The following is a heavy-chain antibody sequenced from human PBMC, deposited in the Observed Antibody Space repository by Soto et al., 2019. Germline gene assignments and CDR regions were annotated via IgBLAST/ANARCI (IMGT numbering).Heavy chain of an antibody. Sequence: QVHLVESGGGVVQPGRSLRLSCAASGFTFSTTGMHWVHQAPGKGLEWVAMISHDGGDKHYTDSVKGRFTISRDTSKNTLYLQMNSLRPEDTAMYHCAKDLYGAGWYNHFDPWGQGTLVTVSS. J-gene: IGHJ5*02. CDR2: ISHDGGDK. CDR3: AKDLYGAGWYNHFDP. D-gene: IGHD6-19*01. CDR1: GFTFSTTG. V-gene: IGHV3-30*18.